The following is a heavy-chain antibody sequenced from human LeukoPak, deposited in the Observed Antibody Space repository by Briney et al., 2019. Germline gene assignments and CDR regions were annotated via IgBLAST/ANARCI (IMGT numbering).Heavy chain of an antibody. D-gene: IGHD3-10*01. J-gene: IGHJ6*03. Sequence: GASVKVSCKASGYTFTGYYMHWVRQAPGQGLEWMGWINPNSGGTNYAQKFQGRVTMTRDTSISTACMELSRLNSDDTAVYYCARGVTGIYYYYYMDVWGTGTTVTVSS. V-gene: IGHV1-2*02. CDR3: ARGVTGIYYYYYMDV. CDR2: INPNSGGT. CDR1: GYTFTGYY.